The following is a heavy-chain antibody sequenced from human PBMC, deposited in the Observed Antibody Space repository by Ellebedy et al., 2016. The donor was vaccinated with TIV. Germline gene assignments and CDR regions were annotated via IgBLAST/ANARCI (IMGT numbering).Heavy chain of an antibody. CDR2: MSWDSGSI. V-gene: IGHV3-9*01. CDR1: GFIFSNYR. J-gene: IGHJ4*02. Sequence: PGGSLRLSCAVSGFIFSNYRMSWVRQAPGKGLEWVAGMSWDSGSIAYADSVKGRFTISRDNAKNSLYLQMNSLTTEDTAFYYCAKATGGSGWYNPFEYWGQGTLVTVSS. D-gene: IGHD6-19*01. CDR3: AKATGGSGWYNPFEY.